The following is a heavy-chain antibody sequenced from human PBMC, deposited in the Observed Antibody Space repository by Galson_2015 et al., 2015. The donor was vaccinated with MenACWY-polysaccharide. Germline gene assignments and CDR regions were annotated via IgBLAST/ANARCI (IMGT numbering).Heavy chain of an antibody. V-gene: IGHV3-23*01. CDR3: AKAYIVVIPDAAYDC. CDR1: GFIFSSSA. Sequence: SLRLSCAASGFIFSSSAMSWVRQAPGRGLEWVSGISGSGGSTYYADAVKGRFTISKDNSKNTLYLQMDSLRAEDTAVYYCAKAYIVVIPDAAYDCWGQGALVTVSS. D-gene: IGHD2-2*01. CDR2: ISGSGGST. J-gene: IGHJ4*02.